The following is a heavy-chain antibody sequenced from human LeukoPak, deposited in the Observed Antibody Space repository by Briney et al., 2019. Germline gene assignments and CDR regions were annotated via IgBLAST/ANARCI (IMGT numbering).Heavy chain of an antibody. Sequence: SETLSLTCAVSGDSISSGGYSWSWIRQPPGKGLEWIGYIYHGGSAYYSPSLKSRANISVDKSKNQFSLKLSSVTAADTTVYYCARYFSGGQFKWFDPWGQGTLVTVSS. J-gene: IGHJ5*02. CDR1: GDSISSGGYS. CDR3: ARYFSGGQFKWFDP. D-gene: IGHD1-26*01. V-gene: IGHV4-30-2*01. CDR2: IYHGGSA.